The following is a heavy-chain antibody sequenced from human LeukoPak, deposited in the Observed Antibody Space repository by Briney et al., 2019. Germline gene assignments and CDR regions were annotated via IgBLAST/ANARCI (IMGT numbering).Heavy chain of an antibody. J-gene: IGHJ4*02. CDR3: AKAPSYYYGSGSYVTFDY. CDR2: ISGSGGST. V-gene: IGHV3-23*01. D-gene: IGHD3-10*01. CDR1: GFTFSSYA. Sequence: PGGSLRLSCAASGFTFSSYAMSWVRQAPGKGVEWVSAISGSGGSTYYADSVKGRFTISRDNSKNTLYLQMNSLRAEDTAVYYCAKAPSYYYGSGSYVTFDYWGQGTLVTVSS.